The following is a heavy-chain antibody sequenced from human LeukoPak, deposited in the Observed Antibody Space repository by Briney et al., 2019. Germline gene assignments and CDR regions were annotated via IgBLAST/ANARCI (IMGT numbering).Heavy chain of an antibody. CDR2: IIPISGTA. J-gene: IGHJ6*03. CDR3: ARGLQYQLLKALRYYYMDV. V-gene: IGHV1-69*05. D-gene: IGHD2-2*01. Sequence: SVKVSCKASGGTFSSLAIAWVRQAPGQGPEWMGGIIPISGTADYAQKFQGRVTITTDQSTSTAYMELSSLTSDDTAVYYCARGLQYQLLKALRYYYMDVWGEGTTVTVSS. CDR1: GGTFSSLA.